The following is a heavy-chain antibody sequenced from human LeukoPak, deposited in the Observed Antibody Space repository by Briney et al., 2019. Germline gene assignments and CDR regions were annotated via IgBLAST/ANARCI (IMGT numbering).Heavy chain of an antibody. CDR3: ATLGQRYCSGGSCYTSGSSDY. V-gene: IGHV3-23*01. D-gene: IGHD2-15*01. CDR1: GFTFSSYA. CDR2: ISGSGGST. Sequence: GGSLRLSCAASGFTFSSYAMSWVRQAPGKGLEWVSAISGSGGSTYYADSVKGRFTISRDNSKNTLCLQMNSLRAEDTAVYYCATLGQRYCSGGSCYTSGSSDYWGQGTLVTVSS. J-gene: IGHJ4*02.